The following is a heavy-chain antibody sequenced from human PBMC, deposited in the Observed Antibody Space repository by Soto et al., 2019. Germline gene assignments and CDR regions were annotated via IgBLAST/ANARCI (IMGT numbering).Heavy chain of an antibody. V-gene: IGHV1-69*13. CDR2: IIPIFGTA. J-gene: IGHJ6*02. CDR3: ARDRGGYCSSTSCYRGYYYYGMDV. CDR1: GGTFSSYA. D-gene: IGHD2-2*01. Sequence: ASVKVSCKASGGTFSSYAISWVRQAPGQGLEWMGGIIPIFGTANYAQKFQGRVTITADESTSTAYMELSSLRSEDTAVYYCARDRGGYCSSTSCYRGYYYYGMDVWGQGTTVA.